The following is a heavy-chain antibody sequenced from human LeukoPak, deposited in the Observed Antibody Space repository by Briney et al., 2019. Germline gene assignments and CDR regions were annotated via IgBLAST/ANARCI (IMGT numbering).Heavy chain of an antibody. CDR2: INHSGST. D-gene: IGHD3-3*01. Sequence: PSETLSLTCAVYGGSFSGYYWSWIRQPPGKGLEWIGEINHSGSTNYNPSLKSRVTISVDTSKNQFSLKLSSVTAADTAVYYCARGHGGALRFLEWYSIKFPAFDIWGQGTMVTVSS. CDR1: GGSFSGYY. CDR3: ARGHGGALRFLEWYSIKFPAFDI. V-gene: IGHV4-34*01. J-gene: IGHJ3*02.